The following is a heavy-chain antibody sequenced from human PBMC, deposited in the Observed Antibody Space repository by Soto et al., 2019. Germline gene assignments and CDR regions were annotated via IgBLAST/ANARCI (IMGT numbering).Heavy chain of an antibody. J-gene: IGHJ6*03. CDR3: AKGVPTFGGVSVPYSMDV. CDR1: GFTFSSYG. CDR2: ISYDGSNK. D-gene: IGHD3-16*02. V-gene: IGHV3-30*18. Sequence: QVQLVESGGGVVQPGRSLRLSCAASGFTFSSYGMHWVRQAPGKGLEWVAVISYDGSNKYYADSVKGRFTISRDNSKNTLYLQMNSLRAEDTAVYYCAKGVPTFGGVSVPYSMDVWGKGTTVTVSS.